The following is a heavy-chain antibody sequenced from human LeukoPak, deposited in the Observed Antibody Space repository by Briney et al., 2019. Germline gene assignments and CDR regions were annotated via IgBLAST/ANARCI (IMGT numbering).Heavy chain of an antibody. CDR1: GFTFNSYT. D-gene: IGHD3-3*01. Sequence: GGSLRLSCAASGFTFNSYTMTGVRQAPRKGLEWVSGISGSGGSTYYADSVKGRFTISRDNSKNTLYLQMNSLRAEDTAVYYCATRGVVITYYFDYWGQGTLVTVSS. J-gene: IGHJ4*02. CDR3: ATRGVVITYYFDY. CDR2: ISGSGGST. V-gene: IGHV3-23*01.